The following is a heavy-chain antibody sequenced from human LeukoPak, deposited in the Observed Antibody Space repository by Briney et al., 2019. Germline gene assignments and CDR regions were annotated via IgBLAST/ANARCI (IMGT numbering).Heavy chain of an antibody. D-gene: IGHD2-2*03. CDR3: AKDLSLDIVVVPAANP. CDR1: GFTFSSYA. V-gene: IGHV3-23*01. Sequence: GGSLRLSCAASGFTFSSYAMSWVRQAPGKGLEWVSALSGSGGSTYYADSVKGRFTISRDNSKNTLYLQMNSLRAEDTAVYYCAKDLSLDIVVVPAANPWGQGTLVTVSS. J-gene: IGHJ5*02. CDR2: LSGSGGST.